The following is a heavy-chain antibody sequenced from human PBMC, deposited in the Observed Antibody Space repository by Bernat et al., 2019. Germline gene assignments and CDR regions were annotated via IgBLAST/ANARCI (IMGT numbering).Heavy chain of an antibody. CDR2: ITIDGTTT. J-gene: IGHJ4*02. CDR3: VRDPNRKLDY. D-gene: IGHD1-1*01. V-gene: IGHV3-74*01. Sequence: EVQLAESGGGLVQPGGSLRLSCAASGFTFSDYWMDWVRQAPGKGPVWVSRITIDGTTTNYADSVKGRFTMSRDNAKNTVYLQMNRLRAEDTAVYYCVRDPNRKLDYWGQGTQVTVSP. CDR1: GFTFSDYW.